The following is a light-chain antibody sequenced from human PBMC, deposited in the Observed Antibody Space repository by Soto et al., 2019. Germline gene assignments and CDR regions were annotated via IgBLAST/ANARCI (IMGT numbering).Light chain of an antibody. CDR1: QSVSSTY. V-gene: IGKV3-20*01. J-gene: IGKJ2*01. Sequence: EIVLTQSPGTLSLSPGERATLSCMASQSVSSTYLAWYQRKPGQAPRLLIYGASSRATGIPDRFSGSGSGTDFTLTISRLEPEDFAVYYCQQYGSSPQTFGQGTKLEIK. CDR2: GAS. CDR3: QQYGSSPQT.